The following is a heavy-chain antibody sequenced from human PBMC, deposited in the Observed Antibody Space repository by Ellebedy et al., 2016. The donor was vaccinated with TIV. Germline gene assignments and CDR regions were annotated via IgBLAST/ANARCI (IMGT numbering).Heavy chain of an antibody. Sequence: GGSLRLSXAGSGFTFSSYDMNWVRQAPGKGLEWVSFTSLTSPATGVGYADSVRGRFTISRDDAKNSLYLEMNSLRAEDSAVYYCARENFYGMDVWGQGTTVTVSS. J-gene: IGHJ6*02. CDR2: TSLTSPATGV. CDR1: GFTFSSYD. V-gene: IGHV3-48*04. CDR3: ARENFYGMDV.